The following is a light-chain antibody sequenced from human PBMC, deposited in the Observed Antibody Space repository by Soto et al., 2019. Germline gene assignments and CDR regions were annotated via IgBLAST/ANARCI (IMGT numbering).Light chain of an antibody. V-gene: IGKV1-39*01. CDR1: QSISSY. CDR2: AAS. J-gene: IGKJ4*01. Sequence: DIQMTQSPSSLSASVGDRVTITCRASQSISSYLNWYQQKPGKAPKLLIYAASSLKSGVPSTFSGSGSGTDFTLTISSLQPEGFATYYYQQSYSTPLTFGGGTKVESK. CDR3: QQSYSTPLT.